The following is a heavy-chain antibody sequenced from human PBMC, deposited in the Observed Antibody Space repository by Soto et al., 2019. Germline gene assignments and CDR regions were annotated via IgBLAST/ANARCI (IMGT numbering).Heavy chain of an antibody. D-gene: IGHD3-22*01. CDR2: IYYSGST. CDR1: GGSISSGDYY. V-gene: IGHV4-30-4*01. J-gene: IGHJ4*02. CDR3: ARTYYYDSSTLDY. Sequence: PSETLSLTCTVSGGSISSGDYYWSWIRQPPGKGLEWIGYIYYSGSTYYNPSLKNRVTISVDTSKNQFSLKLSSVTAADTAVYYCARTYYYDSSTLDYWGQGTLVTVS.